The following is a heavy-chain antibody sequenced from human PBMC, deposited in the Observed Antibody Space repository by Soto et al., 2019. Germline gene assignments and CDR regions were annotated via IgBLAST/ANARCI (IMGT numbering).Heavy chain of an antibody. V-gene: IGHV3-23*01. CDR2: ISGSGGST. D-gene: IGHD2-15*01. CDR1: GFTFSSYA. CDR3: ARKDSLFVVVVAATPYYYGMDV. Sequence: PGGSLRLSCAASGFTFSSYAMGGVSQATGKGLEWVADISGSGGSTDYAESVKGRCTISRGNSKDTLYLQMISLRAEDTAVYYCARKDSLFVVVVAATPYYYGMDVWGQGTTVTVSS. J-gene: IGHJ6*02.